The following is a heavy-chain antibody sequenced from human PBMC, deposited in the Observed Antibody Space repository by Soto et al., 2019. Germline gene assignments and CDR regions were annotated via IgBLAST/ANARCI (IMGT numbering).Heavy chain of an antibody. CDR3: GRSVRGHVVKYFEY. J-gene: IGHJ4*02. D-gene: IGHD2-15*01. Sequence: PSQTLSLTCAISGDTVSSNSAAWNWIRQSPSRGLEWLGRTHYRSKWYNDYAVSVKSRITINPDTSKNQFSLQLNSVTPEDTAVYYCGRSVRGHVVKYFEYWGPGTLVTVSS. CDR1: GDTVSSNSAA. CDR2: THYRSKWYN. V-gene: IGHV6-1*01.